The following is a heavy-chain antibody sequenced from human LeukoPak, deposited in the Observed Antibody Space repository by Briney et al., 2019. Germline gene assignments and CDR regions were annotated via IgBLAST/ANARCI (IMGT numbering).Heavy chain of an antibody. Sequence: GGSLGLSCEVFGIPLRNLAARWARRPQGKGLEWVAGISDRSSRTNYADSVKGRFTISTDHPENTLYLEMNSLRAEDTAVYYCARTPSYWGQGTLVTVSS. V-gene: IGHV3-23*01. CDR3: ARTPSY. CDR2: ISDRSSRT. J-gene: IGHJ4*02. D-gene: IGHD1-1*01. CDR1: GIPLRNLA.